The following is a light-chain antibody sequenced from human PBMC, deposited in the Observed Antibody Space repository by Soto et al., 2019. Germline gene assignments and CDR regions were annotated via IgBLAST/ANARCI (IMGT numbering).Light chain of an antibody. CDR2: GAS. V-gene: IGKV3-20*01. CDR1: QSVSSNY. J-gene: IGKJ2*01. Sequence: EIVLTQSPGTLSLSPGERATLSCRASQSVSSNYLAWYQQKPGQAPRLLIYGASSRATGIPGRFSGSGSGTDFTLTISRMEPEYFAVYYCQQYGSPPYTFGQGTKLEIK. CDR3: QQYGSPPYT.